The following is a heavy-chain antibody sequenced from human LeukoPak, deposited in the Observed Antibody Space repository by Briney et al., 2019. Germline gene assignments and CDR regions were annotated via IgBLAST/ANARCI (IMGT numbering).Heavy chain of an antibody. Sequence: GGSLRLSCAASGFTISSYSMNWVRQAPGKGLEWVSSISSSSSYIYYADSVKGRFTISRDNAKNSLYLQMNSLRAEDTAVYYCAREDIVVVPAAIWAYYYYYMDVWGKGTTVTVSS. CDR2: ISSSSSYI. CDR1: GFTISSYS. V-gene: IGHV3-21*01. CDR3: AREDIVVVPAAIWAYYYYYMDV. D-gene: IGHD2-2*01. J-gene: IGHJ6*03.